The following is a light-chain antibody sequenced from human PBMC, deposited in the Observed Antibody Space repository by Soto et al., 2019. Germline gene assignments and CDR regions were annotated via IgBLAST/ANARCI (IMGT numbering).Light chain of an antibody. CDR3: GAWDDSLKGWG. CDR1: SSNIRIND. J-gene: IGLJ3*02. V-gene: IGLV1-44*01. CDR2: RNN. Sequence: QSVLTQPPSTSGTPGQRVTISCSGGSSNIRINDVNWYQQLPRTAPKLLIYRNNERPSGVSDRFSGSKSGTSASLAISGLQSEDEADYYCGAWDDSLKGWGFGGGTKVTVL.